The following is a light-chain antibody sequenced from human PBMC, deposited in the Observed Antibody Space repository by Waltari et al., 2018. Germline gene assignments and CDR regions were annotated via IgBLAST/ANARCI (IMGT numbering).Light chain of an antibody. V-gene: IGLV2-8*01. Sequence: QSALTQPPSASASPGQSVTISCTGTSSDVRGSDYVSWYQRHPGKAPNLIIHAVKKRPSGVPYRFSGSKSGNTASLTVSGLQADDEADYYCASYAGSKNPYVFGTGTKVTVL. CDR2: AVK. CDR3: ASYAGSKNPYV. CDR1: SSDVRGSDY. J-gene: IGLJ1*01.